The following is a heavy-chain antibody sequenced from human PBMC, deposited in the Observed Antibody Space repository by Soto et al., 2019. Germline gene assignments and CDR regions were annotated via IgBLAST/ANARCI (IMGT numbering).Heavy chain of an antibody. CDR2: INHSGST. Sequence: QVQLQQWGAGLLKPSETLSLTCAVYGGSFSGYYWSWIRQPPGKGLEWIGEINHSGSTNYNPSLKSRVTISVDTSKNQFSLKLSSVTAADTAVYYCARGGNSSSWLGLIEYWGQGTLVTVSS. D-gene: IGHD6-13*01. CDR1: GGSFSGYY. J-gene: IGHJ4*02. V-gene: IGHV4-34*01. CDR3: ARGGNSSSWLGLIEY.